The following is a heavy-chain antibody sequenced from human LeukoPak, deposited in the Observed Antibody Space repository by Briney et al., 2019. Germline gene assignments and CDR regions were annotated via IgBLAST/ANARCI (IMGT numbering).Heavy chain of an antibody. J-gene: IGHJ4*02. CDR3: AKDGPRRDGYNDH. D-gene: IGHD5-24*01. Sequence: PGGSLRLSCAASRFTFSTYAMHWVRQAPGKGLEWVAFIRYDGGNKYYADSVKGRFTISRDNSKNTLYLQMNSLIPQDTAVYYCAKDGPRRDGYNDHWGQGTLVTVSS. CDR2: IRYDGGNK. CDR1: RFTFSTYA. V-gene: IGHV3-30*02.